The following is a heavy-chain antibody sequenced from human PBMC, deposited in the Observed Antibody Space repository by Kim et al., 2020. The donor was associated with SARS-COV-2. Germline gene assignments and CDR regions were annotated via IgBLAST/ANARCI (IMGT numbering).Heavy chain of an antibody. Sequence: SVKVSCKASGDTFSSYAISWVRQAPGQGLEWMGGIIPIFGTANYAQKFQGRVTITADESTSTAYMELSSLRSEDTAVYYCARVGADYDFWSGYVGTTGYGMDVWGQGTTVTVSS. D-gene: IGHD3-3*01. CDR1: GDTFSSYA. CDR3: ARVGADYDFWSGYVGTTGYGMDV. J-gene: IGHJ6*02. V-gene: IGHV1-69*13. CDR2: IIPIFGTA.